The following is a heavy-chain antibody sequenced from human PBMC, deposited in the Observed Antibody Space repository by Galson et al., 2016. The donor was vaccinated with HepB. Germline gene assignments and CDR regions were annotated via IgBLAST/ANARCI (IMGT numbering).Heavy chain of an antibody. J-gene: IGHJ6*03. CDR3: AKRGEVGVHYCMDV. CDR2: INPNSGGT. CDR1: GYTFTGYY. V-gene: IGHV1-2*04. D-gene: IGHD1-1*01. Sequence: SVKVSCKASGYTFTGYYVHWVRQAPGQGLEWMGWINPNSGGTTYAQKFQGWVTMTRDTSINTAYMELSSLRPEDTAIYYCAKRGEVGVHYCMDVWGKGTTVTVSS.